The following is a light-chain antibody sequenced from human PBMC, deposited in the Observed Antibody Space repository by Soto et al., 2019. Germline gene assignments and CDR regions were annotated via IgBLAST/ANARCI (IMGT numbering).Light chain of an antibody. CDR1: QDISNY. CDR2: DAS. J-gene: IGKJ4*01. V-gene: IGKV1-33*01. CDR3: QQYDNLPLT. Sequence: DIQMTQSPSSLSASVGDRVTITCQASQDISNYLNWYQQKPGKAPKLLIYDASNVETGVPPRFSGSGSGTDFTFTISSLQPEDIATYYCQQYDNLPLTFGGGTKVEIK.